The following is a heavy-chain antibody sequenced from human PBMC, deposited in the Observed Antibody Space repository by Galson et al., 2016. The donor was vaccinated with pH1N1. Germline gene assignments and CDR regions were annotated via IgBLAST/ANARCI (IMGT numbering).Heavy chain of an antibody. D-gene: IGHD2/OR15-2a*01. V-gene: IGHV2-5*02. CDR3: AHRPPFLLHAVFYFDR. CDR1: GVSLSTSGVG. Sequence: PALVKPTQTLTLTCTFSGVSLSTSGVGVGWIRQPPGKALEWLALIYWDDDKRYSPSLGSRLTITKDTSKNQVVLTMTNMDPVDTATYYCAHRPPFLLHAVFYFDRWGQGARVTVSA. CDR2: IYWDDDK. J-gene: IGHJ5*02.